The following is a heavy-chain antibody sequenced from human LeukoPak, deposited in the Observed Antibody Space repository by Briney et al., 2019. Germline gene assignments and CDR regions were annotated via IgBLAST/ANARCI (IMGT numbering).Heavy chain of an antibody. V-gene: IGHV4-34*01. D-gene: IGHD1-26*01. J-gene: IGHJ4*02. CDR2: INHSRST. CDR3: ARVRYSGSYFYFDY. Sequence: SETLSLTCAVYGGSFNGYYWSWIRQPPGKGLEWTGEINHSRSTNYNPSLKSRVTISVDTSKNQFSLKLTSVTAADTAVYYCARVRYSGSYFYFDYWGQGTLVTVSS. CDR1: GGSFNGYY.